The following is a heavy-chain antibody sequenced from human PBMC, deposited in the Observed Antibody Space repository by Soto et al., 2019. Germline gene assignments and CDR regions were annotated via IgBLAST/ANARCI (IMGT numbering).Heavy chain of an antibody. J-gene: IGHJ4*02. CDR3: ARGNWNYGLGIDY. D-gene: IGHD1-7*01. Sequence: SETLSLTCTVSGGSISSGGYYWSWIRQHPGKGLEWIGYIYYSGSTYYNPSLKSRVTISVDTSKNQFSLKLSSVTAADTAVYYCARGNWNYGLGIDYWGQGTLVTVSS. CDR2: IYYSGST. CDR1: GGSISSGGYY. V-gene: IGHV4-31*03.